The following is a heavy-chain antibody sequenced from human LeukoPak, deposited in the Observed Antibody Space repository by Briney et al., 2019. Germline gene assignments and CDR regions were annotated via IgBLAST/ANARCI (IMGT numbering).Heavy chain of an antibody. V-gene: IGHV1-2*06. D-gene: IGHD2-2*01. CDR2: INPNSGGT. CDR3: ARARYCYTTSCPLDY. J-gene: IGHJ4*02. CDR1: GYIITDYY. Sequence: GASVKVSCKASGYIITDYYIHWVRQTPGQGHEWMGRINPNSGGTNFAQKFQARVTMTSDTSISTAYMEVSGLESDDTAVYYCARARYCYTTSCPLDYWGQGTLVTVSS.